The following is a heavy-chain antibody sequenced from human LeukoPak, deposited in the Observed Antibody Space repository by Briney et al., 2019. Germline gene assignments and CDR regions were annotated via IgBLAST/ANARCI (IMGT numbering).Heavy chain of an antibody. J-gene: IGHJ6*03. D-gene: IGHD2-2*01. Sequence: GGSLRLSCAASGFTFSSYSMNWVRQAPGKGLEWVSSISSSSSYIYYADSVKGRFTISRDNAKNSLYLQMNSLRAEDTAVYYCARGCTVAPAAMGPARYYYMDVWGKGTTVTVSS. V-gene: IGHV3-21*01. CDR3: ARGCTVAPAAMGPARYYYMDV. CDR1: GFTFSSYS. CDR2: ISSSSSYI.